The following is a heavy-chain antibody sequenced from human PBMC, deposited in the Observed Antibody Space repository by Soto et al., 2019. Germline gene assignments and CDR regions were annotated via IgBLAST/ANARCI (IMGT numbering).Heavy chain of an antibody. CDR2: INPSSGGT. Sequence: AASVKVSCKASGYPFTGPYIYWVRQAPGQGLEWMGWINPSSGGTEFAEKFQGRVTVTRDTSIRTVFLELNSLTSDDTGVYFCAGDFRTYSHGVDVWRQGTAVTVSS. CDR1: GYPFTGPY. V-gene: IGHV1-2*02. J-gene: IGHJ6*02. D-gene: IGHD4-4*01. CDR3: AGDFRTYSHGVDV.